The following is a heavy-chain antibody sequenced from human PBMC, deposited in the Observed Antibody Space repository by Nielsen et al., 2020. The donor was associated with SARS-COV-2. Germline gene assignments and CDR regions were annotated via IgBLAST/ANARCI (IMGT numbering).Heavy chain of an antibody. CDR2: IYHSGST. Sequence: GSLRLSCTVSGGSISSYYWGWIRQSPGKGLEWIGNIYHSGSTFYNPSLKSRVIISVDTSKTQFSLKLRSVTAADTAVYYCARGISPDSGSYRWFDPWGQGTLVTVSS. CDR1: GGSISSYY. V-gene: IGHV4-59*04. D-gene: IGHD3-10*01. CDR3: ARGISPDSGSYRWFDP. J-gene: IGHJ5*02.